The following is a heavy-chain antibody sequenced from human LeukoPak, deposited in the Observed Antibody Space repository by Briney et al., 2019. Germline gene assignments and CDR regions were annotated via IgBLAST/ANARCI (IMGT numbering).Heavy chain of an antibody. CDR2: ISSSSSTI. CDR1: GFIFSHYT. CDR3: ARSHGMDV. V-gene: IGHV3-48*04. Sequence: GGSLRLSCAASGFIFSHYTMNWVRQAPGKGLEWVSYISSSSSTICYADSVKGRFTISRDNAKNSLYLQMNSLRAEDTAVYYCARSHGMDVWGQGTTVTVSS. J-gene: IGHJ6*02.